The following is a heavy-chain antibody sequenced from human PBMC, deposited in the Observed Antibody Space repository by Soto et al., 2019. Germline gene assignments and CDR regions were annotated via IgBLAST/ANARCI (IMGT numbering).Heavy chain of an antibody. V-gene: IGHV4-30-4*01. CDR2: IYYSGST. CDR1: GGSISSGDYY. D-gene: IGHD5-18*01. Sequence: SETLSLTCTVSGGSISSGDYYWSWIRQPPGKGLEWIGYIYYSGSTYYNPSLKSRVTISVDTSKNQFSLKLSSVTAADTAVYFCARYVDTAMVFDYWGQGTLVTVSS. J-gene: IGHJ4*02. CDR3: ARYVDTAMVFDY.